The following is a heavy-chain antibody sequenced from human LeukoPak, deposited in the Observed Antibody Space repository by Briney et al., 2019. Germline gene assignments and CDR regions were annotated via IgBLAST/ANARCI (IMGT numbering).Heavy chain of an antibody. D-gene: IGHD3-9*01. CDR2: ISSSSTTI. CDR3: ARGGHDSLTGNFDH. V-gene: IGHV3-48*01. CDR1: GFSFSIYS. J-gene: IGHJ4*02. Sequence: SGGSLRLSCAASGFSFSIYSMNWVRQAPGKGLEWVSYISSSSTTIHYADSVKGRFTISRDNANNSLYLQMSSLRAEDTAVYYCARGGHDSLTGNFDHWGQGTLATVPS.